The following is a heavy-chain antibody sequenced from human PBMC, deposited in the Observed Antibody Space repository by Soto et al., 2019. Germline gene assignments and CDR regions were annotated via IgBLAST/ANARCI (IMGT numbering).Heavy chain of an antibody. D-gene: IGHD4-17*01. CDR3: ARDLGINDYGDSNHAFDI. V-gene: IGHV3-66*01. CDR2: IYSGGST. CDR1: GFTVSSNY. J-gene: IGHJ3*02. Sequence: GGSLRLSCAASGFTVSSNYMSWARQAPGKGLEWVSVIYSGGSTYYADSVKGRFTISRDNSKNTLYLQMNSLRAEDTAVYYCARDLGINDYGDSNHAFDIWGQGTMVTVSS.